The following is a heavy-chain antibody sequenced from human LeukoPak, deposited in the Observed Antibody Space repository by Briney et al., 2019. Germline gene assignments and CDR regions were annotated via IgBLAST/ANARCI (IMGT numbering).Heavy chain of an antibody. Sequence: PGRSLRLSCAASGFTFSSYGMHWVRQAPGKGLEWVAVISYDGSNKYYADSVKGRFTISRDNSKNTLYLQMNSLRAEDTAVYYCAKDFHSFYYYGMDVWGQGTTVTVSS. V-gene: IGHV3-30*18. CDR3: AKDFHSFYYYGMDV. CDR1: GFTFSSYG. J-gene: IGHJ6*02. CDR2: ISYDGSNK.